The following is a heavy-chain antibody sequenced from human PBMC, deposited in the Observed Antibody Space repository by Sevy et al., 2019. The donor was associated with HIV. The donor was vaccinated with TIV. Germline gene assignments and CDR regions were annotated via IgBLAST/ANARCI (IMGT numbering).Heavy chain of an antibody. J-gene: IGHJ4*02. D-gene: IGHD3-22*01. V-gene: IGHV3-33*01. CDR2: IWSDGRFE. Sequence: GGSLRLSCAATGFTFSNYAMHWVRQTPGKGLEWVAIIWSDGRFENHGDSVKGRFTISRDNSNNTLYLQMNNVRVEDTAVYYCARGGYYYDNAAYYALDSWGQGTLVTVSS. CDR3: ARGGYYYDNAAYYALDS. CDR1: GFTFSNYA.